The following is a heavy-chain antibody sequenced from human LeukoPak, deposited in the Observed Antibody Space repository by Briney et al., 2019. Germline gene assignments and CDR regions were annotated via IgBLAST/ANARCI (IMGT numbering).Heavy chain of an antibody. D-gene: IGHD3-3*01. J-gene: IGHJ4*02. CDR3: ARVGDFWSGYYFDY. CDR2: INWNGGST. V-gene: IGHV3-20*04. Sequence: GGSLRLSCAASGFTFYDYGMSWLRQAPGKGLEWVSGINWNGGSTGYADSVKGRFTISRDNAKNSLYLKMNSLRAEDTALYYCARVGDFWSGYYFDYWGQGTLVTVSS. CDR1: GFTFYDYG.